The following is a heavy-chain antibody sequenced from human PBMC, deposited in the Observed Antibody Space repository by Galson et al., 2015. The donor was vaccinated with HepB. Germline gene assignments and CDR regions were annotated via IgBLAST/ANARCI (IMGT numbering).Heavy chain of an antibody. CDR3: ARQGLSSTTQYDY. CDR1: GYTFTSYW. CDR2: IYPADSDT. Sequence: QSGAEVKKPGESLKISCKGSGYTFTSYWIGWVRQMPGKGLEWMGFIYPADSDTRYSPSFQGQVTISADRSINTAYLHWSSLKASDTAMYYCARQGLSSTTQYDYWGHGTLVTVSS. V-gene: IGHV5-51*01. J-gene: IGHJ4*01. D-gene: IGHD2-2*01.